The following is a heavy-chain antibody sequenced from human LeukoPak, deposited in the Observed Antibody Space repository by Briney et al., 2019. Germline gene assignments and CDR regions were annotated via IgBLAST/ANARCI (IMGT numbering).Heavy chain of an antibody. CDR2: ISGSGGST. CDR1: GFTFGSYA. J-gene: IGHJ4*02. CDR3: AKASGWPYYFDY. V-gene: IGHV3-23*01. Sequence: PGGSLRLSCAASGFTFGSYAMSWVRQAPGKGLEWVSVISGSGGSTHYADSVKGRFTISRDNSKNTLYLQMNSLRAEDTAVYYCAKASGWPYYFDYWGQGTLVTVSS. D-gene: IGHD6-19*01.